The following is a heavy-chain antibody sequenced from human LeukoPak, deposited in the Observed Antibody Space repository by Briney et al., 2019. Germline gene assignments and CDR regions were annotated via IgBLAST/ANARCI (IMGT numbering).Heavy chain of an antibody. CDR1: GYTFTSSG. Sequence: ASVKVSCKTSGYTFTSSGITWVRQAPGQGLEWMGWISTYNGYSKYAQNLQGKVTMTADTSTSTAYMELSSLRSDDTAVYYCAKNSSGGYSDYWGQGTLVTVSS. CDR3: AKNSSGGYSDY. J-gene: IGHJ4*02. V-gene: IGHV1-18*01. D-gene: IGHD6-19*01. CDR2: ISTYNGYS.